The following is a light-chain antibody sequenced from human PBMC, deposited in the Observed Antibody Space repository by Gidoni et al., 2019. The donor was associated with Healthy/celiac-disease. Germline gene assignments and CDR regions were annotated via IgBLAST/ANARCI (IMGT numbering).Light chain of an antibody. CDR3: SSYAGSNNFDVV. V-gene: IGLV2-8*01. CDR1: SSDVGGYNY. Sequence: QSALTQPPSASGSPGQSVTISCTATSSDVGGYNYVSWYQQHPGKAPNLMIYEVSKRPAGVPDRFSGAKSGNTASLTVSGLQAEDEADYYCSSYAGSNNFDVVFGGGTKLTVL. CDR2: EVS. J-gene: IGLJ2*01.